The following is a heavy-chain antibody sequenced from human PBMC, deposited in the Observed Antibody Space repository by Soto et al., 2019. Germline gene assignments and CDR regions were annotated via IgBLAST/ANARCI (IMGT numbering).Heavy chain of an antibody. D-gene: IGHD4-17*01. J-gene: IGHJ4*02. CDR2: IYYSGST. V-gene: IGHV4-30-4*01. CDR3: ARVHPYGDYDHQDFDY. CDR1: GGSISSGDYY. Sequence: QVQLQESGPGLVKPSQTLSLTCTVSGGSISSGDYYWSWIRQPPGKGLEWIGYIYYSGSTYYNPSLKSRVTISVDPSKNQLSLKLSSVTAADTAVYYCARVHPYGDYDHQDFDYWGQGTLVTVSS.